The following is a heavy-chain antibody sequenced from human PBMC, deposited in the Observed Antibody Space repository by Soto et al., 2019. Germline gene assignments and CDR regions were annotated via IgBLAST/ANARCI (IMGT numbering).Heavy chain of an antibody. V-gene: IGHV4-31*03. J-gene: IGHJ6*02. D-gene: IGHD4-17*01. Sequence: QVQLQESGPGLVKPSQTLSLTCTVSGGSISSGGYYWSWLRQHPGKGLEWIGYIYYSGSTYYNPSLKSRVTISVDTSKNQFSLKLSSVTAADTAVYYCARDPGDYGDYESLYGMDVWGQGTTVTVSS. CDR2: IYYSGST. CDR1: GGSISSGGYY. CDR3: ARDPGDYGDYESLYGMDV.